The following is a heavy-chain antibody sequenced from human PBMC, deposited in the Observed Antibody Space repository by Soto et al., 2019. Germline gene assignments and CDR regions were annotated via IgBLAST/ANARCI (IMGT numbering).Heavy chain of an antibody. V-gene: IGHV4-34*01. CDR1: GGSFSGYY. J-gene: IGHJ5*02. CDR2: IYHSGST. Sequence: SETLSLTCGFYGGSFSGYYWSWIRQPPGKGLEWIGEIYHSGSTNYNPSLKSRVTISVDTSKNQFSLKLSSVTAADTAVYDRARGRVPDADFGPWGQGTRVSV. D-gene: IGHD2-2*01. CDR3: ARGRVPDADFGP.